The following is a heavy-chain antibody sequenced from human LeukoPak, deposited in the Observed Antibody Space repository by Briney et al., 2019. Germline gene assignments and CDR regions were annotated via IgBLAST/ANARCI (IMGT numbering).Heavy chain of an antibody. CDR3: AREHVSYYDSSGFFDY. D-gene: IGHD3-22*01. J-gene: IGHJ4*02. V-gene: IGHV3-7*01. CDR2: IKQDGSEK. CDR1: GFTFSSYW. Sequence: GGSLRLSCAASGFTFSSYWMSWVRQAPGKGLEWVANIKQDGSEKYYVHSVKGRFTISRDNAKNSLYLQMNSLRAEDTAVYYCAREHVSYYDSSGFFDYWGQGTLVTVSS.